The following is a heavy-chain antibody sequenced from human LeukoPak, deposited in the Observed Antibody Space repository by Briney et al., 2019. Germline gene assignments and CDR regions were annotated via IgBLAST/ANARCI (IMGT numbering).Heavy chain of an antibody. CDR3: ARGRRDGYNLRNWFDP. CDR1: GGSFSGYY. CDR2: INHSGST. J-gene: IGHJ5*02. V-gene: IGHV4-34*01. D-gene: IGHD5-24*01. Sequence: PSETLSLTCAVYGGSFSGYYWSWIRQPPGKGLEWIGEINHSGSTNYNPSLKSRVTISVDTSKNQFSLKLSSVTAADTAVYYCARGRRDGYNLRNWFDPWGQGTLVTVSS.